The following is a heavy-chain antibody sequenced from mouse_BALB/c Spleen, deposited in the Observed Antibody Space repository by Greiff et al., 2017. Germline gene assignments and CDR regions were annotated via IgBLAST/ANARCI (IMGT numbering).Heavy chain of an antibody. CDR3: ARDQNWDGYYYAMDY. D-gene: IGHD4-1*01. Sequence: EVMLVESGGGLVKPGGSLKLSCAASGFTFSSYAMSWVRQSPEKRLEWVAEISSGGSYTYYPDTVTGRFTISRDNAKNTLYLEMSSLRSEDTAMYYCARDQNWDGYYYAMDYWGQGTSVTVSS. V-gene: IGHV5-9-4*01. CDR1: GFTFSSYA. CDR2: ISSGGSYT. J-gene: IGHJ4*01.